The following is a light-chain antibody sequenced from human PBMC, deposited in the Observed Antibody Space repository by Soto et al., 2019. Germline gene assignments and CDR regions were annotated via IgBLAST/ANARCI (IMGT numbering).Light chain of an antibody. CDR2: RAF. V-gene: IGKV3-15*01. Sequence: EIVMTQSPATLSLSPGERATLSCRASLSVSSDLAWYRQKPGQAPRLLIYRAFTRATGIPARFSGSGSGTEFTLTISSLQSEDFAVYYCQQYNNWPPPYTFGQGTKLEIK. J-gene: IGKJ2*01. CDR3: QQYNNWPPPYT. CDR1: LSVSSD.